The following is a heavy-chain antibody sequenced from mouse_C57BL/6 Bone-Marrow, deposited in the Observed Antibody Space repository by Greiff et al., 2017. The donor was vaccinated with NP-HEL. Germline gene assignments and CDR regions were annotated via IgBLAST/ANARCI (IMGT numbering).Heavy chain of an antibody. V-gene: IGHV1-62-2*01. J-gene: IGHJ2*01. Sequence: VQLQQSGAELVKPGASVKLSCKASGYTFTEYTIHWVKQRPGQGLEWIGWFYPGSGSIKYNAKFKDKATMTADKSSSTVYMQLSRLTSEDSAVYFGARHEEGGYDYARFAYWGQGTTLTVSA. D-gene: IGHD2-4*01. CDR2: FYPGSGSI. CDR3: ARHEEGGYDYARFAY. CDR1: GYTFTEYT.